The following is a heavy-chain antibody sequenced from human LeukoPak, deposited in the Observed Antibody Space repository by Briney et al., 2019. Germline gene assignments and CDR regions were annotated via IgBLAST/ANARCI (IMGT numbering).Heavy chain of an antibody. J-gene: IGHJ4*02. D-gene: IGHD2-15*01. CDR2: IYTSGDT. Sequence: PGGSLRLSCAASGFTFSSYAMSWIRQPPGKGLEWIGYIYTSGDTNYNPSLKSRITISVDTSKSQFSLNLSSVTAADTAVYFCARRRRGGRDFDYWGQGTLVTVSS. V-gene: IGHV4-4*09. CDR1: GFTFSSYA. CDR3: ARRRRGGRDFDY.